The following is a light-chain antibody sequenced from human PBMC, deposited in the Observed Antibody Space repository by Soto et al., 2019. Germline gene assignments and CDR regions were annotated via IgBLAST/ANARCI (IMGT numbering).Light chain of an antibody. J-gene: IGLJ1*01. CDR1: SSDVGGYNY. Sequence: QFVLTQPASVSGSPWKSITISFPGTSSDVGGYNYVSWYQHHPGKAPKLMIYDVSNRPSGVSNRFSGSKSGNTASLSISGLQPEDEADYYCSSYRTSNTRQIVCGTGTKVTVL. CDR3: SSYRTSNTRQIV. V-gene: IGLV2-14*03. CDR2: DVS.